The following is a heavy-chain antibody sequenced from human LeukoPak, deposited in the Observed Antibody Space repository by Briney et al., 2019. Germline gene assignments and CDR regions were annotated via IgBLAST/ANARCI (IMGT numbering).Heavy chain of an antibody. J-gene: IGHJ5*02. V-gene: IGHV4-31*03. CDR2: IYYSGST. D-gene: IGHD2-2*01. CDR3: ARTSTPGGWFDP. Sequence: SETLSLTCTVSGRSISSGGYYWSWIRQHPWKGLEWIGYIYYSGSTYYNPSLKSRFTISVETSKNQFSLKLSSVTAADTAVYYCARTSTPGGWFDPWGQGTLVTVSS. CDR1: GRSISSGGYY.